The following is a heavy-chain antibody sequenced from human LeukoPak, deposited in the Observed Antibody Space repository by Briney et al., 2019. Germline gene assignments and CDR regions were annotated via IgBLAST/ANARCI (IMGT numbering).Heavy chain of an antibody. D-gene: IGHD6-13*01. CDR1: GGSISSSSYY. J-gene: IGHJ4*02. V-gene: IGHV4-39*07. CDR3: ASSVTSIAAASGFDY. Sequence: MASETLSLTCTVSGGSISSSSYYWGWIRQPPGKGLEWIGSIYYSGSTYYNPSLKSRVTISVDTSKNQFSLKLSSVTAADTAVYYCASSVTSIAAASGFDYWGQGTLVTVSS. CDR2: IYYSGST.